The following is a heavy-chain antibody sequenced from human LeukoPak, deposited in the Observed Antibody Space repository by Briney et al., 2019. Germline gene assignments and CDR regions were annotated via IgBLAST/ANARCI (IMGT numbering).Heavy chain of an antibody. CDR2: IGTAGDT. D-gene: IGHD6-19*01. Sequence: GGSLRLSCAASGFTFSSYDMHWVRQATGKGLEWVSAIGTAGDTYYPGSVKGRFTISRGNAKNSLYLQMNSLRAGDTAVYYCARAEQWLGSFDYWGQGTLVTVSS. V-gene: IGHV3-13*01. J-gene: IGHJ4*02. CDR1: GFTFSSYD. CDR3: ARAEQWLGSFDY.